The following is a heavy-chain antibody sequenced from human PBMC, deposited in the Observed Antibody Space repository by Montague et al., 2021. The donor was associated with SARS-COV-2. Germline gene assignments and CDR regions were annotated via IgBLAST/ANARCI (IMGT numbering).Heavy chain of an antibody. V-gene: IGHV4-4*07. Sequence: SETLSLTCTVSGGSISTYPWSWIRQPAGKALEWIGRIHPNGDTNYNPSLKSRVTMSVDTSKNQFSLKMTSVTAADTAMYYCARGSGHYYSPFDNWGQGNLVTVSS. CDR1: GGSISTYP. CDR2: IHPNGDT. D-gene: IGHD2-15*01. CDR3: ARGSGHYYSPFDN. J-gene: IGHJ4*02.